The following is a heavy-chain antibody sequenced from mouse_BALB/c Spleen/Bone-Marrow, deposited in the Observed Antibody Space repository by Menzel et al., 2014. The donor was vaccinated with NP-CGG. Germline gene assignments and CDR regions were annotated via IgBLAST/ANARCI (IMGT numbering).Heavy chain of an antibody. CDR1: GFTFSSFG. V-gene: IGHV5-17*02. D-gene: IGHD2-2*01. J-gene: IGHJ2*01. CDR2: ISSGSSTI. Sequence: VQLQQSGGGLVQPGGSLKLSCAASGFTFSSFGMHWVRQAPEKGLEWVAYISSGSSTIYYADTVKGRFTISRDNPKNTLFLQMTSLRSEDTAMYYCARSSYGYDRQAYFWDYWGQGTTLTVSS. CDR3: ARSSYGYDRQAYFWDY.